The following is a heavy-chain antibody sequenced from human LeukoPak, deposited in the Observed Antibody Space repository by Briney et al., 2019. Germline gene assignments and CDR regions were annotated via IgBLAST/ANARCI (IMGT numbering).Heavy chain of an antibody. V-gene: IGHV1-69*06. CDR2: IIPIFGTA. CDR3: ASYGSSGYTGFYYYYYMDV. CDR1: GYTFTSYY. D-gene: IGHD3-22*01. Sequence: SVKVSCKASGYTFTSYYMHWVRQAPGQGLEWMGGIIPIFGTANYAQKFQGRVTITADKSTSTAYMELSSLRSEDTAVYYCASYGSSGYTGFYYYYYMDVWGKGTTVTVSS. J-gene: IGHJ6*03.